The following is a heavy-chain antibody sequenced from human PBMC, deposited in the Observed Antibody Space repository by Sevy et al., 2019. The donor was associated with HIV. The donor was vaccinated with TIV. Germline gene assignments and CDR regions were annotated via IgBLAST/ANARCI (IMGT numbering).Heavy chain of an antibody. J-gene: IGHJ4*02. CDR1: GFTFTTYA. V-gene: IGHV3-30-3*01. CDR2: ISYDGSNT. D-gene: IGHD3-22*01. CDR3: ARYWGYDSRGYDLSNY. Sequence: GGSLRLSCAASGFTFTTYAMHWVRQAPGKGLEWVAVISYDGSNTYYADSVKGRFTISRDSSKNTLYLQMNSLRAEDTAVYFCARYWGYDSRGYDLSNYWGQGTLVTVSS.